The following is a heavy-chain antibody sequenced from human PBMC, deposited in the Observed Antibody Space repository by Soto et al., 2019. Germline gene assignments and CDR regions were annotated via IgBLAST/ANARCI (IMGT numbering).Heavy chain of an antibody. Sequence: PSQTLSLTCAISGDSVSTNSATWDWIRRSPSRGLEWLGRTYYRSKWYNDYAVSVKGRITINPDTSNNQLSLQLNSVTPDDTAVYYCARLIGNSWLDSWGQGTLVTV. V-gene: IGHV6-1*01. CDR2: TYYRSKWYN. CDR3: ARLIGNSWLDS. D-gene: IGHD2-8*01. CDR1: GDSVSTNSAT. J-gene: IGHJ5*01.